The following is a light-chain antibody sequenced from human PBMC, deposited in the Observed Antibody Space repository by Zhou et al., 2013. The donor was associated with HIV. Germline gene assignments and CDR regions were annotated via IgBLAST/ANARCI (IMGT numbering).Light chain of an antibody. CDR2: LGS. CDR3: MQAVETPFT. Sequence: DIVMTQSPLSLPVTPGEPASISCRSSQSLLYSNGYNYLDWYLQKPGQSPQLLIYLGSNRASGVPDRFIGSGSGTDFTLKISRVEPDDVGIYYCMQAVETPFTFGPGTKVDI. CDR1: QSLLYSNGYNY. V-gene: IGKV2-28*01. J-gene: IGKJ3*01.